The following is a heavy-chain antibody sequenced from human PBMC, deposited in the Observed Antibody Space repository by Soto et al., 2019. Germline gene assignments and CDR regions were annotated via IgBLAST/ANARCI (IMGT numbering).Heavy chain of an antibody. D-gene: IGHD2-15*01. V-gene: IGHV4-61*01. CDR1: GDSVTSGSHY. CDR2: IFYSENT. CDR3: ARDSRDCSGGSCYSVYAFDI. Sequence: SETLSLTCTVSGDSVTSGSHYWSWIRQPPGKGLEYIGYIFYSENTSYHPSLKSRVTISVDTSKNQFSLKLSSVTAADTAVYYCARDSRDCSGGSCYSVYAFDIWGQGTMVTVSS. J-gene: IGHJ3*02.